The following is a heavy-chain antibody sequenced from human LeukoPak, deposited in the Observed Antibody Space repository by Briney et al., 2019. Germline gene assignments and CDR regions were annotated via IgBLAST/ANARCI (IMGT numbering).Heavy chain of an antibody. CDR3: ARDNRDIAVVPAAMGDYYYYGMDV. CDR1: GFTFSNYW. Sequence: PGGSLRLSCAASGFTFSNYWMSWVRRAPGKGLEWVASIKQDESDKYYVGSVKGRFTISRDNAKKSLCLQMNSLRAEDMAVYYCARDNRDIAVVPAAMGDYYYYGMDVWGQGTTVTVSS. J-gene: IGHJ6*02. D-gene: IGHD2-2*01. CDR2: IKQDESDK. V-gene: IGHV3-7*05.